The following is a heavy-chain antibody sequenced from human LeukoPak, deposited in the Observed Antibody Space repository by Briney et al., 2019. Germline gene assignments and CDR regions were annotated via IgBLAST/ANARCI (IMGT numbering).Heavy chain of an antibody. CDR1: GFTLSSYE. J-gene: IGHJ4*02. CDR2: ISYDGSNK. CDR3: ARDHYGDRPYYFDY. Sequence: GGSLRLSCMVSGFTLSSYEMSWVRQAPGKGLEWVAVISYDGSNKYYADSVKGRFTISRDNSKNTLYLQMNSLRAEDTAVYYCARDHYGDRPYYFDYWGQGTLVTVSS. D-gene: IGHD4-17*01. V-gene: IGHV3-30*04.